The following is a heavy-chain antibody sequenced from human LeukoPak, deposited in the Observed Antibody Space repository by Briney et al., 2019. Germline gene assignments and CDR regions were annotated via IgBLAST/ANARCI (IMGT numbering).Heavy chain of an antibody. CDR1: GFIFSSSA. CDR3: AKDSRESSGHFPYYYYYHYGLDV. J-gene: IGHJ6*02. CDR2: ISGGGDDT. V-gene: IGHV3-23*01. Sequence: PGGSLRLSCAVSGFIFSSSAMSWLPQAPGKELEWGSAISGGGDDTSYAYSARGRITVARDNSKNTLYLQMNGLRAEDTAVYYCAKDSRESSGHFPYYYYYHYGLDVWGQGTTVTVSS. D-gene: IGHD3-22*01.